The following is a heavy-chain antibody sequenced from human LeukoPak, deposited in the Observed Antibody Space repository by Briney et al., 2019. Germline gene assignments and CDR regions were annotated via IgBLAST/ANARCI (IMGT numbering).Heavy chain of an antibody. D-gene: IGHD3-22*01. CDR3: AREISLIVVVRGYYYGMDV. Sequence: ASVKVSFKASGYTFTSYYMHWVRQAPGQGLEWMGIINPSGGSTSYAQKFQGRVTMTRDTSTSTVYMELSSLRSEDTAVYYSAREISLIVVVRGYYYGMDVWGQGTTVTVSS. CDR1: GYTFTSYY. J-gene: IGHJ6*02. V-gene: IGHV1-46*01. CDR2: INPSGGST.